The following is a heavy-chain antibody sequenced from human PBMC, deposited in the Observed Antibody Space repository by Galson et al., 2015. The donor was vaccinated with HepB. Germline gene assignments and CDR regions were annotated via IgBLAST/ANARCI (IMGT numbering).Heavy chain of an antibody. D-gene: IGHD5-18*01. V-gene: IGHV1-18*04. CDR3: ARMIVDTAMGAGVDY. J-gene: IGHJ4*02. CDR1: GYSFTSHG. CDR2: INPSNGYT. Sequence: SVKVSCKASGYSFTSHGISWVRQAPGQGLEWMGWINPSNGYTKFAQKFQGRVTMTTDTSTRTAYMELRSLRSDDTAVYYCARMIVDTAMGAGVDYWGQGTLVTVSS.